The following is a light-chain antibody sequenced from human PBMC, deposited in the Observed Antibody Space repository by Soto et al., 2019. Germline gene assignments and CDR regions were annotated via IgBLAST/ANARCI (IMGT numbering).Light chain of an antibody. CDR1: SSDVGAYNP. Sequence: QSVLAQPASVSGSPGQSITISCTGTSSDVGAYNPVSWYQQHPHRAPQVIIYKGTQRPSGVSNRFSGSTSGNAASLTISALQTDDEADYFCFSYTSSGTYVFGTGTKGTVL. CDR3: FSYTSSGTYV. CDR2: KGT. J-gene: IGLJ1*01. V-gene: IGLV2-14*02.